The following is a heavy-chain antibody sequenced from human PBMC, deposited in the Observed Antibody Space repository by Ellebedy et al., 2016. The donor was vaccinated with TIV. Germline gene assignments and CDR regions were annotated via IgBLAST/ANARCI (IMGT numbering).Heavy chain of an antibody. CDR1: GFTFSSYW. CDR2: IKQDGSEK. D-gene: IGHD2-15*01. Sequence: GESLKISCAASGFTFSSYWMSWVRQAPGKGLEWVANIKQDGSEKYYVDSVKGRFTISRDNAKNSLYLQMNSLRAEDTAVYCCARDEDIVVVVAAPYFDYWGQGTLVTVSS. V-gene: IGHV3-7*03. CDR3: ARDEDIVVVVAAPYFDY. J-gene: IGHJ4*02.